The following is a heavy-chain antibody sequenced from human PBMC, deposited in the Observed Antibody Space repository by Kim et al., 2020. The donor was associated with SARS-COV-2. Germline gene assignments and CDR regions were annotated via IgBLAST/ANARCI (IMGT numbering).Heavy chain of an antibody. D-gene: IGHD3-10*01. V-gene: IGHV4-39*01. Sequence: SETLSLTCTVSGGSISSSSYYWGWSRQPPGRGLEWLGSIYYSGSTYYNPSLKSRVTISVDTSKNQFSLKLSSVTAADTAVYYCARRAGITMVRGVIIYYYNYGMDVWGQGSTVTGSS. CDR2: IYYSGST. J-gene: IGHJ6*02. CDR1: GGSISSSSYY. CDR3: ARRAGITMVRGVIIYYYNYGMDV.